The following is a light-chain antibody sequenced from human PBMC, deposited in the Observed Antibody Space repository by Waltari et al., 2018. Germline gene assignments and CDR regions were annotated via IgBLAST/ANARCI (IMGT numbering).Light chain of an antibody. CDR3: MQGTPAFT. CDR2: KVS. CDR1: QSLVYSDGITY. Sequence: DVVMTQSPLPLSVTLGQPASISCRSSQSLVYSDGITYVNWFHQRPGQSPRRLIYKVSNRETGVPDRFSGSGSGTDFTLKISWVEAEDVGVYYCMQGTPAFTFGQGTKLEIK. J-gene: IGKJ2*01. V-gene: IGKV2-30*01.